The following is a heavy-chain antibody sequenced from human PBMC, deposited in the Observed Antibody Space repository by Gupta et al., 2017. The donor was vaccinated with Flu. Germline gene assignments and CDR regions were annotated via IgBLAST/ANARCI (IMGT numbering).Heavy chain of an antibody. V-gene: IGHV1-2*02. CDR3: TRGAKLDQAAPFDP. Sequence: QVHLVQSGAEVKKPGASVKVSCKASGYSFSDYYIHWVRQAPGQGLEWMGWILPKSGDTLYAQKFQGRITMTRDTSISTIYMELSSLRSDDTAVFYCTRGAKLDQAAPFDPWGQGTLVTVSS. CDR1: GYSFSDYY. CDR2: ILPKSGDT. J-gene: IGHJ5*02. D-gene: IGHD1-1*01.